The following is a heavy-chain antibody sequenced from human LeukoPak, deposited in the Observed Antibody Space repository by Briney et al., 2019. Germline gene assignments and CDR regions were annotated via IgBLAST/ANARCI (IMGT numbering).Heavy chain of an antibody. V-gene: IGHV4-4*09. Sequence: PSETLSLTCTVSGGSISSYYWSWIRQAPGKGLEWIGYIYPSGSTNYNPSLKSRVTISVDTSKNQFSLKLSSVTAADTAVYYCARQPVEMATISFFDYWGQGALVTVSS. D-gene: IGHD5-24*01. CDR2: IYPSGST. CDR3: ARQPVEMATISFFDY. CDR1: GGSISSYY. J-gene: IGHJ4*02.